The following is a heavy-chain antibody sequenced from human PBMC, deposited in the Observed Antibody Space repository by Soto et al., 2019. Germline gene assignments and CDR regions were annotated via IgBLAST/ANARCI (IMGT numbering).Heavy chain of an antibody. D-gene: IGHD3-3*01. CDR2: IIPIFGTA. J-gene: IGHJ4*02. CDR3: AVLDPEIKGVGYFDY. Sequence: QVQLVQSGAEVKKPGSSVKVSCKASGGTFSSYAISWVRQAPGQGLEWMGGIIPIFGTANYAQKFQGRVTITADESTSTAYMELSSLRSEDMAVYYCAVLDPEIKGVGYFDYWGQGTLVTVSS. V-gene: IGHV1-69*01. CDR1: GGTFSSYA.